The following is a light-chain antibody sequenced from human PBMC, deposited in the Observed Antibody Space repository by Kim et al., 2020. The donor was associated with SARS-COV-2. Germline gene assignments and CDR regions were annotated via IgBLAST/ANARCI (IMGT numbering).Light chain of an antibody. Sequence: ASVGERGNITCQASHDISDDLDWYQQKPGKAPKLLIYDASSLEIRVPSRFSGSGSGTDFTLTISSLQPEDIATYYCQEYDNHPPTFGQGTRLEIK. V-gene: IGKV1-33*01. CDR1: HDISDD. J-gene: IGKJ5*01. CDR3: QEYDNHPPT. CDR2: DAS.